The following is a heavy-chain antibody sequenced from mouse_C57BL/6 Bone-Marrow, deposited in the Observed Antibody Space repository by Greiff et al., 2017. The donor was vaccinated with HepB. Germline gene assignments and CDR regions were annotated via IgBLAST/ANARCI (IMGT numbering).Heavy chain of an antibody. CDR3: ATSPDRDY. V-gene: IGHV1-52*01. CDR1: GYTFTSYW. CDR2: IDPSDSET. J-gene: IGHJ2*01. Sequence: VQLKQPGAELVRPGSSVKLSCKASGYTFTSYWMHWVKQRPIQGLEWIGNIDPSDSETHYNQKFKDKATLTVDKSSSTAYMQRSSLTSEDSAVYYCATSPDRDYWGQGTTLTVSS.